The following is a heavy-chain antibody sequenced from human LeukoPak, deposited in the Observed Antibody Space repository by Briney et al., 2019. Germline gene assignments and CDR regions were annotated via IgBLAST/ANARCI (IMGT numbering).Heavy chain of an antibody. CDR3: ARLDSIAMVRAIDY. CDR1: GGSISSYY. CDR2: IYYSGST. Sequence: SETLSLTCTVSGGSISSYYWSWIRQPPGKGLEWVGYIYYSGSTNYNPCLKSRVTISVATSKTQFSLKLSSVTAADTAVYYCARLDSIAMVRAIDYWGQGTLVTVSS. D-gene: IGHD3-10*01. V-gene: IGHV4-59*08. J-gene: IGHJ4*02.